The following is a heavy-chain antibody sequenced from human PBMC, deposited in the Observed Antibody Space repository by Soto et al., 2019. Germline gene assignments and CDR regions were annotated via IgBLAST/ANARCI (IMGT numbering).Heavy chain of an antibody. J-gene: IGHJ4*02. V-gene: IGHV4-59*01. CDR2: VYYSGTT. CDR3: ARAGSTWRYFFDS. Sequence: WTWIRQPPGKGLEWVGYVYYSGTTYYNPSLPSRVTISVDTSKNQFSLKVKSVTAADTAIYYCARAGSTWRYFFDSWGQGSLGTVSS. D-gene: IGHD6-13*01.